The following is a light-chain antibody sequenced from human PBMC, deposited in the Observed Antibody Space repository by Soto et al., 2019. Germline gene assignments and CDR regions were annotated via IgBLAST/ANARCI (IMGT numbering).Light chain of an antibody. CDR2: LGY. Sequence: DIVMTQSPLSLPVTPGEPASISCRSSQSLLHSNGYNYLDWYLQKPGQSPQLLIYLGYNRASGXPDRFSGSGSGTDFTLKISRVEAEDVGVYYCMQALQTPKTFGQGXKVXIK. V-gene: IGKV2-28*01. CDR1: QSLLHSNGYNY. J-gene: IGKJ1*01. CDR3: MQALQTPKT.